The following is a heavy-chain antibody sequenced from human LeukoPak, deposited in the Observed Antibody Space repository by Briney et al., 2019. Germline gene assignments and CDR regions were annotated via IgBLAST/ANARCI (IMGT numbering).Heavy chain of an antibody. CDR2: IYYSGST. D-gene: IGHD6-6*01. V-gene: IGHV4-61*01. Sequence: SETLSLTCTVSGGSFSSGSYYWRWIRQPPGKGLEWIGYIYYSGSTNYNPSLKSRVTISVDTSKNQFSLKLSSVTAAGTAVYYCARDPYSSSSNYYYYGMDVWGQGTTVTVSS. J-gene: IGHJ6*02. CDR1: GGSFSSGSYY. CDR3: ARDPYSSSSNYYYYGMDV.